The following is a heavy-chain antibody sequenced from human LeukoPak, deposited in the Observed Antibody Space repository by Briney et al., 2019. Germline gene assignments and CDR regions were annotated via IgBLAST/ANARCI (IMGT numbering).Heavy chain of an antibody. CDR2: ISSSSSYI. Sequence: PGGSLRLSCAASGFTFSSYAMSWVRQAPGKGLEWVSSISSSSSYIYYADSVKGRFTISRDNAKNSLYLQMNSLRAEDTAVYYCASLYYYDSSGYSDYFDYWGQGTLVTVSS. CDR1: GFTFSSYA. V-gene: IGHV3-21*01. J-gene: IGHJ4*02. CDR3: ASLYYYDSSGYSDYFDY. D-gene: IGHD3-22*01.